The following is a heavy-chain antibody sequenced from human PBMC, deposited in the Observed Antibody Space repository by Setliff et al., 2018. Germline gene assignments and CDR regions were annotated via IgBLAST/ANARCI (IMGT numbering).Heavy chain of an antibody. CDR3: SRHGNVDTFDY. CDR2: IYPGDSDT. J-gene: IGHJ4*02. V-gene: IGHV5-51*01. CDR1: GVPFTTXX. Sequence: PGEXXXISCKGSGVPFTTXXXXXGRQMPGKGLEWMXVIYPGDSDTRYSPSXXGQVTFSADQSISTVYLQWSSLKASDTAIYYCSRHGNVDTFDYWGQGTLVTVSS. D-gene: IGHD5-18*01.